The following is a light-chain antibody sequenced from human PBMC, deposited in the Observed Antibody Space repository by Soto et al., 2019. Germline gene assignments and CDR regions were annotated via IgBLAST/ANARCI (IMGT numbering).Light chain of an antibody. J-gene: IGKJ3*01. CDR2: AAP. CDR1: QSISSY. CDR3: QQSYSTLT. Sequence: DIQMTQNHSSLSASVGDRVTITCRASQSISSYLNWYQQKPGKVPKLLIYAAPSLQSGVPSRFSGSGSGTDFTLTISSLQPEDFATYYCQQSYSTLTSGPGSKVDNK. V-gene: IGKV1-39*01.